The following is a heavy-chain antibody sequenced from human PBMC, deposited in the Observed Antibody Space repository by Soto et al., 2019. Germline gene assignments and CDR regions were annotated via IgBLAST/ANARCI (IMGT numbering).Heavy chain of an antibody. CDR2: IYHSGST. J-gene: IGHJ5*02. CDR3: ARDRSIEAAGQGRHWFDP. CDR1: GGSISSSNW. D-gene: IGHD6-13*01. V-gene: IGHV4-4*02. Sequence: PSETLSLTCTVSGGSISSSNWWSWVRQPPGKGLEWIGEIYHSGSTNYNPSLNSRVTISVDKSTNQFSLKLSAVTAADTAVYYCARDRSIEAAGQGRHWFDPWGQGTLVTVSS.